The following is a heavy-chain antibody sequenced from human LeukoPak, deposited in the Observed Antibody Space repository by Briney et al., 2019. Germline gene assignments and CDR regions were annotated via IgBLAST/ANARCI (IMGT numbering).Heavy chain of an antibody. CDR2: IYSGGST. J-gene: IGHJ1*01. Sequence: WGSLRLSCAASGLIVSTNYMSWVRQAPGKGLEWVSVIYSGGSTYYADSVKGRFTISRDNSKNTLYLQMNSLRAEDTAVYYCAASTTRYLQEWGQGTLVAVSS. CDR3: AASTTRYLQE. D-gene: IGHD2/OR15-2a*01. CDR1: GLIVSTNY. V-gene: IGHV3-66*01.